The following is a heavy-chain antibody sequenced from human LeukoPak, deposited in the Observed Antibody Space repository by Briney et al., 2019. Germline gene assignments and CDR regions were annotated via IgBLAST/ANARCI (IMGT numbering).Heavy chain of an antibody. J-gene: IGHJ4*02. CDR1: GYTFTSYA. CDR2: INPNSGGT. CDR3: AREWGVVPAAVDY. D-gene: IGHD2-2*01. V-gene: IGHV1-2*02. Sequence: ASVKVSCKASGYTFTSYAMNWVRQAPGQGLEWMGWINPNSGGTNHAQKFQGRVTMTRDTSISTAYMELSRLRSDDTAVYYCAREWGVVPAAVDYWGQGTLVTVSS.